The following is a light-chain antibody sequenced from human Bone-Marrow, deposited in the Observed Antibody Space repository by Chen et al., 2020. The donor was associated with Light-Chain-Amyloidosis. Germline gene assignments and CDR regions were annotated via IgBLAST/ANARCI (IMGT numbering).Light chain of an antibody. CDR1: QTISSNY. Sequence: IVLSHSPATLILSPGEVANLSCRARQTISSNYLTWYQQKFGQAPRHLIYGSSSRATGIPDRFTGSGSATDFTHTINRLEPEDFAMYYCQQYGTSPLTFGGGTKVEIK. V-gene: IGKV3-20*01. CDR2: GSS. J-gene: IGKJ4*01. CDR3: QQYGTSPLT.